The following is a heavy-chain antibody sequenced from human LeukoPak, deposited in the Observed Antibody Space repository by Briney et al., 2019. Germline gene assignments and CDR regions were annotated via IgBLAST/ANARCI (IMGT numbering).Heavy chain of an antibody. D-gene: IGHD3-16*01. Sequence: GGSLRLSCAASGFTFRNYAMRWVRQAPGKGLEWVSYISSNGSTIYYADSVKGRFTISRDNAKNSLYLQMNSLRAEDTAVYYCARDGASFYFDSWGQGTLVTVSS. V-gene: IGHV3-11*01. J-gene: IGHJ4*02. CDR2: ISSNGSTI. CDR1: GFTFRNYA. CDR3: ARDGASFYFDS.